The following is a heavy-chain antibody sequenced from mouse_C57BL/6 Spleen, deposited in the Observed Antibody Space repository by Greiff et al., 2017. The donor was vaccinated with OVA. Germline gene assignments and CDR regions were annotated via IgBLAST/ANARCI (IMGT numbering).Heavy chain of an antibody. CDR3: APLTTVVGDYYAMDY. CDR1: GYAFSSSW. V-gene: IGHV1-82*01. Sequence: QVQLKQPGPELVKPGASVKISCKASGYAFSSSWMNWVKQRPGKGLEWIGRIYPGDGDTNYNGKFKGKATLTADKSSSTAYMQLSSLTSEDSAVYFCAPLTTVVGDYYAMDYWGQGTSVTVSS. J-gene: IGHJ4*01. CDR2: IYPGDGDT. D-gene: IGHD1-1*01.